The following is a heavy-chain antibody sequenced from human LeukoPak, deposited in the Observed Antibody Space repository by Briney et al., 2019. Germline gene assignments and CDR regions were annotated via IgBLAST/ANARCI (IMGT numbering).Heavy chain of an antibody. V-gene: IGHV3-21*01. D-gene: IGHD2-15*01. J-gene: IGHJ6*02. CDR1: GFTFSSYS. CDR2: ISSSSSYI. CDR3: ARIGCTGGNCRPYYYYGMDV. Sequence: GGSLRLSCAASGFTFSSYSMNWVRQAPGKGLEWVSSISSSSSYIYYADSVKGRFTISRDNAKNSLYLQMNSLRAEDTAVYYCARIGCTGGNCRPYYYYGMDVWGQGTTVTVSS.